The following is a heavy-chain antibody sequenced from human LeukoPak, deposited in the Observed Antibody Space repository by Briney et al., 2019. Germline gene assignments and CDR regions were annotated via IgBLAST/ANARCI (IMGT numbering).Heavy chain of an antibody. Sequence: SETLSLTCTVSRGSVNSTIYYWGWIRQPPGRGLEWIGSVYYTGSTYYSPSLKSRVTMSVDTSKNQFSLKLNSVTAADTAVYYCARVKWYYDGSGLRSYGMDVWGQGTTVTVSS. CDR3: ARVKWYYDGSGLRSYGMDV. CDR2: VYYTGST. D-gene: IGHD3-22*01. J-gene: IGHJ6*02. V-gene: IGHV4-39*07. CDR1: RGSVNSTIYY.